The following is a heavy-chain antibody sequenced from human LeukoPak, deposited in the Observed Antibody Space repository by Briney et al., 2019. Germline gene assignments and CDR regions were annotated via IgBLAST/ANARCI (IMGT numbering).Heavy chain of an antibody. J-gene: IGHJ5*02. D-gene: IGHD1-26*01. CDR2: IQYDGSNK. V-gene: IGHV3-30*02. CDR3: AKKSGAAFYNWFDP. Sequence: GGSLRLSCAASGFTFSSFGMHWVRPAPGKGLEWVAYIQYDGSNKKYADSLEGRFTISRDNSKNALYLQIDSLRPEDTAVYYCAKKSGAAFYNWFDPWGQGTLVTVSS. CDR1: GFTFSSFG.